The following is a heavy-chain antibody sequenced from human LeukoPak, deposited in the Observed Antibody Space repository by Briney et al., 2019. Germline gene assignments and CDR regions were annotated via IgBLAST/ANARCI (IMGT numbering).Heavy chain of an antibody. J-gene: IGHJ5*02. V-gene: IGHV1-69*13. CDR3: ARVAIAARTNWFDP. D-gene: IGHD6-6*01. CDR2: IIPIFGTA. CDR1: GYTLNKYA. Sequence: SVKVSCKASGYTLNKYALNWVRQAPGQGLEWMGGIIPIFGTANYAQKFQGRVTITADESTSTAYMELSSLRSEDTAVYYCARVAIAARTNWFDPWGQGTLVTVSS.